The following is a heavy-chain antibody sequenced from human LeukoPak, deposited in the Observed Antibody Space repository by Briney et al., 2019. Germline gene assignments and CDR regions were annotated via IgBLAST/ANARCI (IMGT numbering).Heavy chain of an antibody. CDR3: AREGGRAVPGRFDQ. J-gene: IGHJ4*02. CDR2: IQNDGSDK. D-gene: IGHD6-13*01. CDR1: GINFRSSG. Sequence: HAGASLRLSCAASGINFRSSGMHWVRQAPGKGLEWVTFIQNDGSDKYYAASVKGRFTISRDNSKNTVYLHMASLRADDTALYYCAREGGRAVPGRFDQWGQGTLVTVSS. V-gene: IGHV3-30*02.